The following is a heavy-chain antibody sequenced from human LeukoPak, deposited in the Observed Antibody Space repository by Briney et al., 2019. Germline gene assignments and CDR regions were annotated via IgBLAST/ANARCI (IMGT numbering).Heavy chain of an antibody. J-gene: IGHJ4*02. CDR3: ARGYGIGSSDHPYFDY. CDR2: IYYSGST. CDR1: GGSISSGGYY. D-gene: IGHD2-15*01. V-gene: IGHV4-31*03. Sequence: TLSLTCTVSGGSISSGGYYWSWIRLHPGKGLEWIGYIYYSGSTYYNPSIKSRVTISVDTSKNPFSLKLSSVTAADTAVYYCARGYGIGSSDHPYFDYWGQGTLVTVSS.